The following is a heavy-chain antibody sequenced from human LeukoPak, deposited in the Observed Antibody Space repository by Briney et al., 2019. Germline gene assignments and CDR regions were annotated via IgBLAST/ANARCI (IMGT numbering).Heavy chain of an antibody. Sequence: SETLSLTRAVYSGSFSGEYWTWIRQYPGKGLEWMGEINDSGSTKYIPSLESRVTISVDTSKNQFSLKVNSVTAADTAVYYCARGEVNSNYFDSWGQGTLVTVSS. CDR2: INDSGST. J-gene: IGHJ4*02. CDR1: SGSFSGEY. CDR3: ARGEVNSNYFDS. D-gene: IGHD4-11*01. V-gene: IGHV4-34*01.